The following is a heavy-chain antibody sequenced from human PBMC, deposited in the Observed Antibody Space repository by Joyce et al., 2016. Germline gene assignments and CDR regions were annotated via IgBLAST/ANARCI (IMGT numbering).Heavy chain of an antibody. CDR2: IENNGYSR. Sequence: QVYLVESGGGVVQPGGSLRLSCATSGFKFRDYGMHWVRQAPGEGLEWLSLIENNGYSRFYADSLKGRFTISRDNSNNMLYLEVSGLRAEDTAVYYCATDGRIEHHMVVWGRGTTVTVSS. D-gene: IGHD1-14*01. V-gene: IGHV3-30*02. CDR3: ATDGRIEHHMVV. CDR1: GFKFRDYG. J-gene: IGHJ6*02.